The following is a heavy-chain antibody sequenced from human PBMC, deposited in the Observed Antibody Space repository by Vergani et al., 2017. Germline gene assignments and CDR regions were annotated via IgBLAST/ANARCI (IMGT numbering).Heavy chain of an antibody. CDR2: INSDGSST. J-gene: IGHJ4*02. CDR1: GFTFSSYW. V-gene: IGHV3-74*01. Sequence: EVQLVESGGGLVQPGGSLRLSCAASGFTFSSYWMHWVRQAPGKGLVWVSRINSDGSSTSYADSVKGRFTISRDKAKNTLYLQMNRLRAEDTAVYYCARDRWGDYVPDYWGQGTLVTVSS. D-gene: IGHD4-17*01. CDR3: ARDRWGDYVPDY.